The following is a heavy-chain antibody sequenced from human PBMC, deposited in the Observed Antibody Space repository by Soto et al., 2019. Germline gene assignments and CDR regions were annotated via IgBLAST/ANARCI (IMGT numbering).Heavy chain of an antibody. V-gene: IGHV3-30-3*01. J-gene: IGHJ4*02. CDR2: ISHDGRNK. CDR3: ARGPPGEMSLVWEDCFDY. D-gene: IGHD3-10*01. Sequence: QVQMVESGGGVVQPGRSLRLSCPASGFTFSRYTLNWVRQAPGKGLEWVAFISHDGRNKYYADSVKGRFTISRDSSNNSLFLQMNSLRPEDTAVYFCARGPPGEMSLVWEDCFDYWGQGTLVTVSS. CDR1: GFTFSRYT.